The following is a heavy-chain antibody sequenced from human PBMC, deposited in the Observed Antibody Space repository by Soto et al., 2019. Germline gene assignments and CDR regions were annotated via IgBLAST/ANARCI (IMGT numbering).Heavy chain of an antibody. J-gene: IGHJ3*02. D-gene: IGHD3-9*01. Sequence: ASVKVSCKPSGGTFSRYAISWVRQAPGQGLGWMGWINPNSGGTNYAQKFQGWVTMTRDTSISTAYMELSRLRSDDTAVYYCARASALTIGRGRYRAFDIWGQGTTVTVSS. CDR2: INPNSGGT. V-gene: IGHV1-2*04. CDR3: ARASALTIGRGRYRAFDI. CDR1: GGTFSRYA.